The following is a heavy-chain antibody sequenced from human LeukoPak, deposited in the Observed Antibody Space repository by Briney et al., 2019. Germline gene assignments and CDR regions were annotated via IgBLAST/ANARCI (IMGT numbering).Heavy chain of an antibody. CDR3: ARDLQQLVTGGWFDP. D-gene: IGHD6-13*01. Sequence: PSETLSLTRTVSGGSISSSSYYWGWIRQPPGKGLEWIGSIYYSGSTYYNPSLKSRVTISVDTSKNQFSLKLSSVTAADTAVYYCARDLQQLVTGGWFDPWGQGTLVTVSS. CDR2: IYYSGST. V-gene: IGHV4-39*07. J-gene: IGHJ5*02. CDR1: GGSISSSSYY.